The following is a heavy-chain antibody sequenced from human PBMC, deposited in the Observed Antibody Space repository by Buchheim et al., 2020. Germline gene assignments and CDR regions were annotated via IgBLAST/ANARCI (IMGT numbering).Heavy chain of an antibody. Sequence: EVQLVESGGGLVQPGGSLRLSCAASGFTFSSYWMHRVRQAPGQGLVWVSRIGTDGRAADYADSVKGRFTMSRDNAKNTVYLQMNSLRVEDMALYYCVRGTSPVGGSGVADYWGQGTL. J-gene: IGHJ4*02. CDR2: IGTDGRAA. CDR3: VRGTSPVGGSGVADY. CDR1: GFTFSSYW. V-gene: IGHV3-74*01. D-gene: IGHD1-26*01.